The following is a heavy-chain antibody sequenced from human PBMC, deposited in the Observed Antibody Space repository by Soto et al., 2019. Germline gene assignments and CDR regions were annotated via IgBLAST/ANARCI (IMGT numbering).Heavy chain of an antibody. J-gene: IGHJ6*03. Sequence: SETLSLTCTVSGGSISSGGYYSSWIRQHPGKGLEWIGYIYYSGSTYYNPSLKSRVTISVDTSKNQFSLKLSSVTAADTAVYYCARDVDFWSGYYYYYYMDVWGKGTTVTVSS. CDR2: IYYSGST. D-gene: IGHD3-3*01. V-gene: IGHV4-31*03. CDR3: ARDVDFWSGYYYYYYMDV. CDR1: GGSISSGGYY.